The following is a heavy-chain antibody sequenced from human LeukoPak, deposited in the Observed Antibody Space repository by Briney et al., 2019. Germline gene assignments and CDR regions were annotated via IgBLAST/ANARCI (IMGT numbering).Heavy chain of an antibody. Sequence: PGGSLRLSCAASGFTFNSFAMSWVRQAPGKGLEWVSVISGSGGSTHYADSVKGRFTISRDNSKNTLYLQMNSLRAEDTAVYYCANESPFRDYWGQGTLVTVSS. V-gene: IGHV3-23*01. J-gene: IGHJ4*02. CDR1: GFTFNSFA. CDR2: ISGSGGST. CDR3: ANESPFRDY.